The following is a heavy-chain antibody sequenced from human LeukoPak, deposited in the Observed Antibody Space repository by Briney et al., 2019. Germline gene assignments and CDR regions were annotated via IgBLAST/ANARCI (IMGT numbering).Heavy chain of an antibody. D-gene: IGHD1-14*01. CDR3: ARASEDYYYYYMDV. CDR1: GGSISSYF. J-gene: IGHJ6*03. Sequence: SETLSLTCTVSGGSISSYFWSWIRQPPGKGLQWIGYIYYSGSTIYNPSLKSRVTISVDTSKNQFSLKLSSVTAADTAVYYCARASEDYYYYYMDVWGKGTTVTISS. CDR2: IYYSGST. V-gene: IGHV4-59*01.